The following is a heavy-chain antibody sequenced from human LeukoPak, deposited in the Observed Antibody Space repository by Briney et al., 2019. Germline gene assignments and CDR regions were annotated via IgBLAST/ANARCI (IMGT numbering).Heavy chain of an antibody. J-gene: IGHJ5*02. Sequence: GGSLRLSCVASGFTFSTSAMTWVRLGPGKGLEWVPAISGSGDSTYYTDSVKGRFTISRDNSKNTLYLHMTSLGAEDTAIYYCAKDISTSSWGQGTLVTVSS. CDR2: ISGSGDST. CDR1: GFTFSTSA. D-gene: IGHD2/OR15-2a*01. CDR3: AKDISTSS. V-gene: IGHV3-23*01.